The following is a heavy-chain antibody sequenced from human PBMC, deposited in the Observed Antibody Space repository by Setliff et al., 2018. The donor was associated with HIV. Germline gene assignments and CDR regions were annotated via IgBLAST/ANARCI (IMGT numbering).Heavy chain of an antibody. V-gene: IGHV1-69*13. J-gene: IGHJ4*02. CDR2: IHPIFGTT. D-gene: IGHD3-3*01. CDR3: ARGIPRGTVFGVVGYFDY. CDR1: GGTFSSYI. Sequence: SVKVSCKASGGTFSSYITAWVRQAPGQGLEWMGGIHPIFGTTNYARDFMGRVSITADESTNTAYMELSSLRSDDSALYYCARGIPRGTVFGVVGYFDYWGQGTPVTVSS.